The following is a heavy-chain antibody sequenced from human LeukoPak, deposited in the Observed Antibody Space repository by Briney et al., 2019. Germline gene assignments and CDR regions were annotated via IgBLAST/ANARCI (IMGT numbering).Heavy chain of an antibody. CDR1: GGSFSGYY. V-gene: IGHV4-34*01. CDR3: ARDRIVVVPAVARNYGMDV. J-gene: IGHJ6*04. CDR2: INHSGST. D-gene: IGHD2-2*01. Sequence: SETLSLTCAVYGGSFSGYYWSWIRQPPGKGRKWLGEINHSGSTNYNPSLKSRVTISVDTSKNQFALKLSSVTAADTAVYYCARDRIVVVPAVARNYGMDVWGKGTTVTVSS.